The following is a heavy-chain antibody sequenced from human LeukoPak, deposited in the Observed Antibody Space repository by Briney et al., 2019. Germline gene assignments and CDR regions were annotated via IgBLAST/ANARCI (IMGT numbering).Heavy chain of an antibody. CDR3: AKARREMDYYFDY. D-gene: IGHD5-24*01. CDR1: GFTFGNYP. CDR2: VSANGIST. V-gene: IGHV3-23*01. Sequence: PGGSLRLSCAASGFTFGNYPMSWVRQAPGKGLEWVSVVSANGISTLYADSVKGRFTISRDNPMNTLYLQMSSLRAEDTAVHYCAKARREMDYYFDYWGQGTLVTVSS. J-gene: IGHJ4*02.